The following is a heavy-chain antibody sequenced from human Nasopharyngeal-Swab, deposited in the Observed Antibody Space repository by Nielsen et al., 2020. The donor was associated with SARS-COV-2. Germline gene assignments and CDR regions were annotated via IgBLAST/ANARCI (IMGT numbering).Heavy chain of an antibody. CDR3: AKDGVPSITMVRGVMVAHY. J-gene: IGHJ4*02. Sequence: GESLKISCAASGFTFSSYAMSWVRQAPGKGLEWVSAISGSGGSTYYADSVKGRFTISRDNSKKTLYLKMKSLRAEDTAVDYCAKDGVPSITMVRGVMVAHYWGQGTLVTVSS. V-gene: IGHV3-23*01. D-gene: IGHD3-10*01. CDR1: GFTFSSYA. CDR2: ISGSGGST.